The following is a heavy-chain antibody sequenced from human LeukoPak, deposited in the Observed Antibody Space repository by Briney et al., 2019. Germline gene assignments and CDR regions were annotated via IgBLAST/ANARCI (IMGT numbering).Heavy chain of an antibody. Sequence: GESLKIFCKGSGYSFTSYWIGWVRPMPGKGLEWMGIIYPGDSDTRYSPSFQGQVTISADKSISTAYQQWSSLKASDTAMYYCARLSVGYYDSSGYRTYDAFDIWGQGTMVTVSS. V-gene: IGHV5-51*01. CDR3: ARLSVGYYDSSGYRTYDAFDI. D-gene: IGHD3-22*01. CDR2: IYPGDSDT. CDR1: GYSFTSYW. J-gene: IGHJ3*02.